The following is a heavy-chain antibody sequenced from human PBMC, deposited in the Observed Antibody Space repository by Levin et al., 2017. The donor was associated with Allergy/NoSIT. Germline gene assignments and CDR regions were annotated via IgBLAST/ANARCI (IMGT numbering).Heavy chain of an antibody. V-gene: IGHV3-30*18. Sequence: GESLKISCAASGFTFSSYGMHWVRQAPGKGLEWVAVISYDGSNKYYADSVKGRFTISRDNSKNTLYLQMNSLRAEDTAVYYCAKEYYYGSGSYYWYFDLWGRGTLVTVSS. D-gene: IGHD3-10*01. CDR2: ISYDGSNK. CDR3: AKEYYYGSGSYYWYFDL. CDR1: GFTFSSYG. J-gene: IGHJ2*01.